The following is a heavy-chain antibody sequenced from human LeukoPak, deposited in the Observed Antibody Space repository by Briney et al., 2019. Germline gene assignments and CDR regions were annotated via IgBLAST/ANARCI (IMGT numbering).Heavy chain of an antibody. CDR3: ARDGRRYYDFWSGKLTYYFDY. CDR2: IKQDGSEK. V-gene: IGHV3-7*01. Sequence: PGGSLRLSCAASGFTFSSYWMSWVRQAPGKGLEWVANIKQDGSEKYYVDSVKGRFTISRDNAKNSLYLQMNSLRAEDTAVYYCARDGRRYYDFWSGKLTYYFDYWGQGTLVTVSS. CDR1: GFTFSSYW. D-gene: IGHD3-3*01. J-gene: IGHJ4*02.